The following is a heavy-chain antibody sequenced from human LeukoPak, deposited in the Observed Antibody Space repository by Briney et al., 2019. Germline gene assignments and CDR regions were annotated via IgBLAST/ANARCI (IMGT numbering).Heavy chain of an antibody. V-gene: IGHV3-48*03. CDR3: ARGGRIQLERRGYFDY. CDR2: ISSSGSTI. D-gene: IGHD1-1*01. Sequence: PGGSLRLSCAASGFTFSSYEMNWVRQAPGKGLEWVSYISSSGSTIYYADSVKGRFTISRDNAKNSLYLHMDSLRAEDTAVYYCARGGRIQLERRGYFDYWGQGTLVTVSS. J-gene: IGHJ4*02. CDR1: GFTFSSYE.